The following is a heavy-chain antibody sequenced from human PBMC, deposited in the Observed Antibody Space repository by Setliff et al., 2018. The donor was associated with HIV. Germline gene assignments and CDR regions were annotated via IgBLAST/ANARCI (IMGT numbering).Heavy chain of an antibody. CDR3: ARVDCSSTSCYRDYYYYMDV. Sequence: SETLSLTCTVSGGSISSSSYYWGWIRQPPGKGLEWIGSIYYSGSTYYNPSLKSRVTISVDTSKNQFSLKLSSVTAADTAVYYCARVDCSSTSCYRDYYYYMDVWGKGTTVT. CDR1: GGSISSSSYY. D-gene: IGHD2-2*01. J-gene: IGHJ6*03. V-gene: IGHV4-39*01. CDR2: IYYSGST.